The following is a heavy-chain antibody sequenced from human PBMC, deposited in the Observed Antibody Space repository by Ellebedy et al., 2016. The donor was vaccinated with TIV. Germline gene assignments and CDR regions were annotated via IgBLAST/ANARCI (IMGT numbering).Heavy chain of an antibody. CDR2: INPNSGGT. Sequence: ASVKVSCXASGYTFTGYYMHWVRQAPGQGLEWMGWINPNSGGTKYAQKFQGWVTMTRDTSINTAYMELSRLKSEDTAVYYCARLEPSYDAFDIWGQGTMVTVSS. CDR3: ARLEPSYDAFDI. CDR1: GYTFTGYY. V-gene: IGHV1-2*04. J-gene: IGHJ3*02.